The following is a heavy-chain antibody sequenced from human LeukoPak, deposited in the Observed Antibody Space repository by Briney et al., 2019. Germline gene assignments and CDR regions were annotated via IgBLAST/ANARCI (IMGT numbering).Heavy chain of an antibody. CDR3: ARGHGDYIDY. J-gene: IGHJ4*02. D-gene: IGHD4-17*01. Sequence: GGSLRLSCAASGXIFSDNWMHWVRQAPGKGRVWVSRINTDGISTTYADSVKGRFTISRDDAKNTVYLQMNSLRAEDTAMYYCARGHGDYIDYWGQGTLVTVSA. CDR1: GXIFSDNW. V-gene: IGHV3-74*01. CDR2: INTDGIST.